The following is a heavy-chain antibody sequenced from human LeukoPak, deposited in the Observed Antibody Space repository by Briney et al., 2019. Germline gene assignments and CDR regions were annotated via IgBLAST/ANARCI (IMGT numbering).Heavy chain of an antibody. D-gene: IGHD4-17*01. Sequence: GGSLRLSCAASGFTFSYFWMHWFRQTPGKGLVWVSCINTDGSYSTYADSVKGRFTISRDNVRNTLYLQMNSLRAEDSAVYYCARDFDGPRASDYWGQGSSVTVSS. J-gene: IGHJ4*02. CDR1: GFTFSYFW. V-gene: IGHV3-74*01. CDR3: ARDFDGPRASDY. CDR2: INTDGSYS.